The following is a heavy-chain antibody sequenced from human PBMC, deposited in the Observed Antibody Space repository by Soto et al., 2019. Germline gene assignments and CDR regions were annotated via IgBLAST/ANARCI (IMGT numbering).Heavy chain of an antibody. Sequence: QVQLVQSGAEVKKPGSSVKVSCKASGGTFRSYAITWVRQAPGQGLEWMGGVIPMFGTPNYAQKVQDRVTITADVSTNTAYMDLSSLRFDDTAVYDCAIMCSSGWGGDLGYWGQGTLVTVSS. J-gene: IGHJ4*02. D-gene: IGHD6-19*01. CDR2: VIPMFGTP. CDR3: AIMCSSGWGGDLGY. V-gene: IGHV1-69*12. CDR1: GGTFRSYA.